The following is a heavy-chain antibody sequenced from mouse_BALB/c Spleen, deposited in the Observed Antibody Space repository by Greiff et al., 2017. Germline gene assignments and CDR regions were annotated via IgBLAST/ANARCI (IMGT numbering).Heavy chain of an antibody. D-gene: IGHD2-1*01. CDR1: GFTFSSYG. Sequence: VQLKQSGGDLVKPGGSLKLSCAASGFTFSSYGMSWVRQTPDKRLEWVATISSGGSYTYYPDSVKGRFTISRDNAKNTLYLQMSSLKSEDTAMYYCARLGNYDYWGQGTTLTVSS. V-gene: IGHV5-6*01. CDR3: ARLGNYDY. CDR2: ISSGGSYT. J-gene: IGHJ2*01.